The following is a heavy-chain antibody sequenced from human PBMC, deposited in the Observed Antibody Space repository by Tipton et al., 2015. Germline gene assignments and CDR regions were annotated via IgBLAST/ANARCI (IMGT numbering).Heavy chain of an antibody. CDR1: GFTFRNYA. J-gene: IGHJ4*02. CDR2: ISGWGDST. Sequence: SLRLSCAASGFTFRNYAMSWVRRAPGKGPEWVSAISGWGDSTYYADSVKGRFTVSRDNSKKTLYLQMNRLRVDDTAVYYCADGGRFEYWGQGTLVTVSS. V-gene: IGHV3-23*01. CDR3: ADGGRFEY. D-gene: IGHD2-15*01.